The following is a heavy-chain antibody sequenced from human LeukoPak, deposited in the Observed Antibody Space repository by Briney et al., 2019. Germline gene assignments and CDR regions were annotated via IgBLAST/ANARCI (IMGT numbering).Heavy chain of an antibody. Sequence: GGSLRLSCAASGFTVSNNYMSWVRRAAGKGLEWVSLIYSGGGTYYADSVKGRFTISRDNSKNTLYLQMNSLRAEDTALYYCARVPSGCYACDFDYWGQGTLVTVSS. V-gene: IGHV3-53*01. CDR1: GFTVSNNY. CDR2: IYSGGGT. CDR3: ARVPSGCYACDFDY. J-gene: IGHJ4*02. D-gene: IGHD2-2*01.